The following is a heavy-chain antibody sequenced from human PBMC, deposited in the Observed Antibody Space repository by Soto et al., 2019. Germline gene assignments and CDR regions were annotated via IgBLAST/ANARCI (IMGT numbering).Heavy chain of an antibody. Sequence: QITLKESGPTLVKPTQTLTLTCTFSGFSLSTSKVGVGWIRQPPGKALEWLALIYWDDDKRYSPSLNSRLTISXDTSKNQVVLTMTNMDPVDTATYYCAHTYPPAFDIWGQGTMVTVSS. CDR1: GFSLSTSKVG. J-gene: IGHJ3*02. CDR2: IYWDDDK. D-gene: IGHD3-16*01. CDR3: AHTYPPAFDI. V-gene: IGHV2-5*02.